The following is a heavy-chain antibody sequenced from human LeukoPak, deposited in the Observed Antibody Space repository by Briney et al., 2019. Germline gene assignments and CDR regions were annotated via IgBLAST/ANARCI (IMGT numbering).Heavy chain of an antibody. D-gene: IGHD6-6*01. CDR3: ARDPLKYSSSSFFDY. J-gene: IGHJ4*02. CDR1: GYTFTSYY. V-gene: IGHV1-46*01. Sequence: ASVKVSCKASGYTFTSYYMHWVRQAPGQGLEWMGIINPSGGSTSYAQKFQGRVTMTRDTSTSTAYMELRSLRSDDTAVYYCARDPLKYSSSSFFDYWGQGTLVTVSS. CDR2: INPSGGST.